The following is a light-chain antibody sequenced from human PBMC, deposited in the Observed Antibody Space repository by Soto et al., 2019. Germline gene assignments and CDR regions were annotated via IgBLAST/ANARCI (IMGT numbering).Light chain of an antibody. CDR2: VAS. CDR1: QSVSSSY. CDR3: QQYGSSPPLYT. V-gene: IGKV3-20*01. J-gene: IGKJ2*01. Sequence: EIVLTQSPGTLSLSPGERATLSCRASQSVSSSYLAWYQQKPGQAPRLLIYVASSRATGIPDRFSGSGSGTEFTLTISRLEPEDFAVYYCQQYGSSPPLYTFGQGTKLEIK.